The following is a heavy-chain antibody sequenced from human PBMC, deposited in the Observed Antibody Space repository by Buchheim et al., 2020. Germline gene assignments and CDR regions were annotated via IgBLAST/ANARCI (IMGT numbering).Heavy chain of an antibody. Sequence: QVQLQESGPGLVKPSGTLSLTCAVSGGSISSSNWWSWVRPPPGKGLEWIGDIYHSGSTNYNPSLKGRVTITVDKSKNTFSLKLSSVTAADTAVYYCASGLGYCSGGSCYELDYWGQGTL. CDR3: ASGLGYCSGGSCYELDY. D-gene: IGHD2-15*01. CDR2: IYHSGST. CDR1: GGSISSSNW. J-gene: IGHJ4*02. V-gene: IGHV4-4*02.